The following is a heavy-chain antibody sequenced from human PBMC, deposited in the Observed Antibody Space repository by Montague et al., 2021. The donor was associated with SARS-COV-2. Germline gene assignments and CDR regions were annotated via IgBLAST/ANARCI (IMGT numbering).Heavy chain of an antibody. D-gene: IGHD3-9*01. CDR3: TRESLHLTGYYNDYFDY. Sequence: TLSLTCTVSGGSISSGSYYRNWIRQPAGKGQEWIGRIYTSGSTNYNPFLKSRVTISVDTSKNQFSLKLSSVTAADTAVYYCTRESLHLTGYYNDYFDYWGQGTLVTVSS. CDR1: GGSISSGSYY. V-gene: IGHV4-61*02. J-gene: IGHJ4*02. CDR2: IYTSGST.